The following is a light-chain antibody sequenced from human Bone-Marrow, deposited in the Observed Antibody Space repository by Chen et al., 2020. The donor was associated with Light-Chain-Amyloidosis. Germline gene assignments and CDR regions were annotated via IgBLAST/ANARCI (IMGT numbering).Light chain of an antibody. Sequence: QSALTQPASVSGSPGQSITISCTGTSSDVGGDNHVSWYQQHPDKAPKLMIYEVTNRPSWVPDRFSGSKSDNTASLTISGLQTEDEADYVSSSYTITNTLVFGSGTRVTVL. V-gene: IGLV2-14*01. CDR1: SSDVGGDNH. CDR3: SSYTITNTLV. CDR2: EVT. J-gene: IGLJ1*01.